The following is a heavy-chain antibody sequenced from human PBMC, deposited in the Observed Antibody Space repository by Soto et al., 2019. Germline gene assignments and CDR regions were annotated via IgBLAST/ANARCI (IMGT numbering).Heavy chain of an antibody. CDR3: ARHYNTGAFFDY. D-gene: IGHD1-20*01. CDR2: VFYSGSP. J-gene: IGHJ4*02. CDR1: GGSISSSHY. Sequence: QLQLQESGPGLVKSSETLSLTCTVSGGSISSSHYWGWIRQPPGKGLEWIGSVFYSGSPYYSPSFKSRITISVDTSKNQFSRRVRSVTATDTAVYFCARHYNTGAFFDYWGQGNLVTVSS. V-gene: IGHV4-39*01.